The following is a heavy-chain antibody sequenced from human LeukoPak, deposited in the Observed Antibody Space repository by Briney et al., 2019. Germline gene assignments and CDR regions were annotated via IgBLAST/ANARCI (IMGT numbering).Heavy chain of an antibody. J-gene: IGHJ4*02. Sequence: ASVKVSCKASGYTFTSYAMNWVRQAPGQGLEWMGWINPNSGGTNYAQKFQGRVTMTRDKSISTAYMELSRLRSDDTAVYYCARDLSEGFDYWGQGTLVTVSS. CDR1: GYTFTSYA. D-gene: IGHD6-19*01. CDR2: INPNSGGT. V-gene: IGHV1-2*02. CDR3: ARDLSEGFDY.